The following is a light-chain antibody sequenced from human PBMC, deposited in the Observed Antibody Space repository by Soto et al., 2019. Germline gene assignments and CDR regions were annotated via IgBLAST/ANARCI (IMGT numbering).Light chain of an antibody. CDR2: DAS. Sequence: DIQMTPSPSTLAASVGARVTITCRASQSIRNYLAWYQQKPGKAPRLLIYDASSLESGVPSRFSGSGSGTEFTLTISSLQPDDFATYYCQHYNSYPWTFGQGTKVDIK. CDR1: QSIRNY. V-gene: IGKV1-5*01. CDR3: QHYNSYPWT. J-gene: IGKJ1*01.